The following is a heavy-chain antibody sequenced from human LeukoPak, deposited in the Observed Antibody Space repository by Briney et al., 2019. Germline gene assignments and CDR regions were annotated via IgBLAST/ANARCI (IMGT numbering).Heavy chain of an antibody. J-gene: IGHJ4*02. CDR3: ARAPCSTSCYPTDY. CDR2: IWYDGSNK. CDR1: GFTFSSYG. D-gene: IGHD2-2*01. Sequence: PGRSLRLSCAASGFTFSSYGMHWVHQAPGKGLEWVALIWYDGSNKYYADSVKGRFTISRDNPKNTLSLQMNSLRAEDTAVYYCARAPCSTSCYPTDYWGQGTLVTVSS. V-gene: IGHV3-33*01.